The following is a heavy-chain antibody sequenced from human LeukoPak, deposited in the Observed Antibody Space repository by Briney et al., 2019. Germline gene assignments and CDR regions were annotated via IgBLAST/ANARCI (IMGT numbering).Heavy chain of an antibody. CDR3: AREYSVVTFDY. D-gene: IGHD4-23*01. J-gene: IGHJ4*02. V-gene: IGHV4-61*01. Sequence: SETLSLTCTVSGGSVSSGSHYWSWIRQPPGKGLEWIGYIYYSGSTNYNPSLKSRVTISVDTSKNQFSLKLSSVTAADTAVYYCAREYSVVTFDYWGQGTLVTVSS. CDR2: IYYSGST. CDR1: GGSVSSGSHY.